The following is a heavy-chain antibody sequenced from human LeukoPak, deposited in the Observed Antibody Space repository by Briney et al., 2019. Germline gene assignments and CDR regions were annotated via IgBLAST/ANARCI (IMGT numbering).Heavy chain of an antibody. J-gene: IGHJ6*02. CDR3: VRDRIEMSTRDYYGMDV. CDR2: ISYDGSNK. V-gene: IGHV3-30*14. D-gene: IGHD5-24*01. Sequence: PGGSLRLSCAASVFTFSSYAMTWVRQAPAKGLEWVAVISYDGSNKYYADSVKGRFTISRDISKDTVYLQMRSLRAEDTAVYYCVRDRIEMSTRDYYGMDVWGQGTTVTVSS. CDR1: VFTFSSYA.